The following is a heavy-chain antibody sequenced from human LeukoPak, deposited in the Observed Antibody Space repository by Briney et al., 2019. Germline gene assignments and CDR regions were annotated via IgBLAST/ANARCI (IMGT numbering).Heavy chain of an antibody. CDR3: ARYDLYFDY. J-gene: IGHJ4*02. Sequence: SETLSLTCTVSGGSISSGSYYWGWIRQPPGKGLEWIGSIYYSGSTYYNPSLKSRVTISVDTSKNQFSLKLSSVTAADTAVYYCARYDLYFDYWGQGTLVTVSS. CDR2: IYYSGST. CDR1: GGSISSGSYY. D-gene: IGHD2-21*02. V-gene: IGHV4-39*07.